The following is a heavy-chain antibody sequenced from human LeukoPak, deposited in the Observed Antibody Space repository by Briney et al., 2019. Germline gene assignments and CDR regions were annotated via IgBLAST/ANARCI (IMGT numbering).Heavy chain of an antibody. CDR3: ARVGSGYYSGYYFDY. CDR1: GGSISSYY. Sequence: SETLSLTCSVSGGSISSYYWSWIRQPAGKGLEWIGRIYTSGSTNYNPSLKSRVTMSVDTSKNQFSLKLSSVTAADTAVYYCARVGSGYYSGYYFDYWGQGTLVTVSS. D-gene: IGHD3-22*01. V-gene: IGHV4-4*07. CDR2: IYTSGST. J-gene: IGHJ4*02.